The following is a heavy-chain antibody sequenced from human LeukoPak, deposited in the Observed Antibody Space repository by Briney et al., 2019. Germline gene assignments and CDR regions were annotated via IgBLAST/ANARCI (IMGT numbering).Heavy chain of an antibody. J-gene: IGHJ4*02. Sequence: GGSPRLSCAASGFCFNRYSMNWVRQAPGQGLEWVSSISSSSSYIYYSDSVKGRFTISRHNAKNSLYLQMNTLRVEDTAIYYCATVARPSTRLTGVAAARTSYFFDCWGQGTLVTVSS. CDR3: ATVARPSTRLTGVAAARTSYFFDC. V-gene: IGHV3-21*01. D-gene: IGHD6-13*01. CDR1: GFCFNRYS. CDR2: ISSSSSYI.